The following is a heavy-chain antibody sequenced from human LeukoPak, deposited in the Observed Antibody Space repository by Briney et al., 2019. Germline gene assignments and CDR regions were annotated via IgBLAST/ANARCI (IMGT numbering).Heavy chain of an antibody. CDR1: GFTFSVAA. CDR2: IGASGEST. Sequence: GGSLRLSCAASGFTFSVAAMTWVRQAPGKGLEWVSLIGASGESTYYADSVKGRFTISRDNSKNTLYLQMNSLRAEDTAVYYCARDRGVLGYFDYWGQGTLVTVSS. V-gene: IGHV3-23*01. CDR3: ARDRGVLGYFDY. J-gene: IGHJ4*02. D-gene: IGHD4/OR15-4a*01.